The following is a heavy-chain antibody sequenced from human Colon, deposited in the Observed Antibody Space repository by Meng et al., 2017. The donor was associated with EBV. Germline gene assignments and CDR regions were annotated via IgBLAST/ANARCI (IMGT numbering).Heavy chain of an antibody. D-gene: IGHD2-2*01. J-gene: IGHJ4*02. CDR2: IYRGGGT. CDR3: ARVRVIPAAVGFDY. CDR1: GGSISTSDW. Sequence: GQLQESVPGRWGLSGTLSLPGAVSGGSISTSDWWSWVRQPPGKGLEWIGEIYRGGGTNYNPSFKSRVTISVDTSNNHFSLKLSYVTAADTAVYYCARVRVIPAAVGFDYWGQGTLVTVSS. V-gene: IGHV4-4*02.